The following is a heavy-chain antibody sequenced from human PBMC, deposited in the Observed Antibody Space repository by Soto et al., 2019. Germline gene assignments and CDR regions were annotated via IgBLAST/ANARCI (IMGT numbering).Heavy chain of an antibody. V-gene: IGHV3-23*01. CDR2: IGGGGDTT. J-gene: IGHJ4*02. D-gene: IGHD3-10*01. CDR3: AKGRGGSGSLTPRVDF. CDR1: GFTFNNYP. Sequence: EVQLLESGGGLVQPGGSLRLSCAASGFTFNNYPMTWVRQAPGKGLEWVSAIGGGGDTTSYADSVKGRFTVSRDGSKNTLYLQMSSLRAEDTALYYCAKGRGGSGSLTPRVDFWGQGTLVTVSS.